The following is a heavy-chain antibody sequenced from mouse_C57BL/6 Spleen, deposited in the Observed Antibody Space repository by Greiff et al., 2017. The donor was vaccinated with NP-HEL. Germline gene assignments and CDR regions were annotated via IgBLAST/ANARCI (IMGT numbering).Heavy chain of an antibody. CDR2: IDPSDSYT. Sequence: QVQLQQPGAELVKPGASVKLSCKASGYTFTSYWMQWVKQRPGQGLEWIGEIDPSDSYTNYNQKFKGKATLTVDTSSSTAYMQLSSLTSEDSAVYYCASYGSSPGPAYWGQGTLVTVSA. CDR3: ASYGSSPGPAY. D-gene: IGHD1-1*01. V-gene: IGHV1-50*01. J-gene: IGHJ3*01. CDR1: GYTFTSYW.